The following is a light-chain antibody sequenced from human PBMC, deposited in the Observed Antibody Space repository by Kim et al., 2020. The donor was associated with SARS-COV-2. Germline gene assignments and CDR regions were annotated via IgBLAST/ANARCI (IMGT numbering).Light chain of an antibody. V-gene: IGKV3-20*01. J-gene: IGKJ2*02. Sequence: EIVLTQSPGTLSLSPGERATLSCRASQSVRSSYLAWYQQKPGQAPRLLIYGASSMATGIPDRFSGSGSGTDFTLTISRLEAEDFAVYYCQQYGRSPCTFGQGTKLEI. CDR3: QQYGRSPCT. CDR2: GAS. CDR1: QSVRSSY.